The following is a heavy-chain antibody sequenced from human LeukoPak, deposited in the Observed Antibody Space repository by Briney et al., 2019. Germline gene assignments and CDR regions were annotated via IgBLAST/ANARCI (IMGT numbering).Heavy chain of an antibody. J-gene: IGHJ4*02. CDR2: IYYSGST. CDR1: GGSISSSSYY. D-gene: IGHD1-26*01. V-gene: IGHV4-39*07. CDR3: ARDGRWDRPTL. Sequence: PSETQSLTCTVSGGSISSSSYYWGWIRQPPGKGLEWIGSIYYSGSTYYNPSLKSRVTISVDTSKNQFSLKLSSVTAADTAVYYCARDGRWDRPTLWGQGTLVTVSS.